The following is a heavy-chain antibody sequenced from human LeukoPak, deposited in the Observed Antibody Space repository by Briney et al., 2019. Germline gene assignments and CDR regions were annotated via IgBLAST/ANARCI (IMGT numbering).Heavy chain of an antibody. Sequence: SQTLSPTCAISGDNVFSSSVAWNWIRQSPSRGPEWLGRTYYRSKWYNDYAVSVKSRITINLDTSKNLLSLQLNSVTPEDTAVYYCARGQYSAHDYWGQGTLVTVPS. V-gene: IGHV6-1*01. CDR1: GDNVFSSSVA. J-gene: IGHJ4*02. CDR3: ARGQYSAHDY. CDR2: TYYRSKWYN. D-gene: IGHD4-11*01.